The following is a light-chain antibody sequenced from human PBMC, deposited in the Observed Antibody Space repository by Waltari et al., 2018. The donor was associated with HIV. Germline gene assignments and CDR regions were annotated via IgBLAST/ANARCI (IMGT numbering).Light chain of an antibody. CDR2: YDD. Sequence: QSVLTQPPSAAADPRQRVIISFSGSSPHIRNDAVNRYQRPQGKAPKLLIYYDDLLPSGVSDRFSGSKSGTSASLAISGLQSEDDADYYCAAWDDSLNGYVFGTGTKVTVL. V-gene: IGLV1-36*01. J-gene: IGLJ1*01. CDR1: SPHIRNDA. CDR3: AAWDDSLNGYV.